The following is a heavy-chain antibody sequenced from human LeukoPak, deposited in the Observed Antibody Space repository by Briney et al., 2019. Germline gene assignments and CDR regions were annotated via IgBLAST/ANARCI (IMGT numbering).Heavy chain of an antibody. CDR1: GFTFSSYA. J-gene: IGHJ4*02. CDR3: ASYDILTGYSRHPLKR. V-gene: IGHV3-23*01. CDR2: ISGSGGST. D-gene: IGHD3-9*01. Sequence: GGSLRLSCAASGFTFSSYAMSWVRQARGKWLEWVSAISGSGGSTYYADSVKGRFTISRDNSKNTLYLQMNSLRAEDTAVYYCASYDILTGYSRHPLKRWGQGTLVTVSS.